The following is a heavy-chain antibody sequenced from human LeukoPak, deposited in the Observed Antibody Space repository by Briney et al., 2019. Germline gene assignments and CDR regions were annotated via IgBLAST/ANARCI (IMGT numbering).Heavy chain of an antibody. CDR2: MYSSGST. Sequence: SETLSLTCTVSGGSISSSSYYWGWICQPPGKGLEWIGSMYSSGSTYYNPSLKSRVTISVDTSKNQFSLKLSSVTAADTAVYYCARYVVVPGGWFDPWGQGTLVTVSS. D-gene: IGHD2-2*01. CDR3: ARYVVVPGGWFDP. V-gene: IGHV4-39*07. J-gene: IGHJ5*02. CDR1: GGSISSSSYY.